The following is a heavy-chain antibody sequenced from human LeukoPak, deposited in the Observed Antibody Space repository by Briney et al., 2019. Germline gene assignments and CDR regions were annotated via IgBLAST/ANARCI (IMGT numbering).Heavy chain of an antibody. Sequence: GGSLRLSCAASGFTFSSYSMNWVRQAPGKGLEWVSSISSSTYIHYADSVKGRFTISRDNSKNTLYLQMNSLRAEDTAVYYCARGTSTLTGEFDYWGQGTLVTVSS. CDR1: GFTFSSYS. V-gene: IGHV3-21*01. D-gene: IGHD1-1*01. CDR2: ISSSTYI. CDR3: ARGTSTLTGEFDY. J-gene: IGHJ4*02.